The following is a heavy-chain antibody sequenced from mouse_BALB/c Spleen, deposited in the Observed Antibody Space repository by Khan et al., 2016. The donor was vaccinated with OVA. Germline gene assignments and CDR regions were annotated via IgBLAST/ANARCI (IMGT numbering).Heavy chain of an antibody. CDR3: ARGNYYGYYFDY. D-gene: IGHD1-1*01. V-gene: IGHV3-2*02. CDR2: ISYSGVT. Sequence: EVELVESGPGLVKPSQSLSLTCTVTGYSITSGYAWNWIRQFPGNKLEWMGYISYSGVTSYTPSLKSRISITRDTSKNQFFLQLNSVTTEDTATYYCARGNYYGYYFDYWGQGTTPTVSS. J-gene: IGHJ2*01. CDR1: GYSITSGYA.